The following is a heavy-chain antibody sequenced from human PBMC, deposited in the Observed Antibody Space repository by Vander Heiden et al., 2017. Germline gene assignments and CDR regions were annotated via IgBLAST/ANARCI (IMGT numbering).Heavy chain of an antibody. D-gene: IGHD3-22*01. V-gene: IGHV3-20*04. Sequence: VQLVQSGGGVVRAGGARRLSCTVSGLTFDDFCMSWVRQAPGKGLEWVSHINWNGDSTGYADSVKGRFTISRDNAKNSLYLQMNSLRAEDTALYYCAREDSSGGMDVWGQGTTVTASS. CDR2: INWNGDST. CDR3: AREDSSGGMDV. J-gene: IGHJ6*02. CDR1: GLTFDDFC.